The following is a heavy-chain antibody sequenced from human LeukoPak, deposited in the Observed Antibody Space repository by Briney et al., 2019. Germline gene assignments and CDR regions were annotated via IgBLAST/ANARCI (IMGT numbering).Heavy chain of an antibody. CDR1: GFTFSTYW. V-gene: IGHV3-7*01. Sequence: GGSLRLSCAASGFTFSTYWMAWVRQAPGKGLEWVANIKGDESARHQADSVKGRFTISRDNAKISVYLQMSSLRGEDTAVYYCARDVGGSLDYWGQGTLVTVSS. J-gene: IGHJ4*02. CDR3: ARDVGGSLDY. CDR2: IKGDESAR. D-gene: IGHD1-26*01.